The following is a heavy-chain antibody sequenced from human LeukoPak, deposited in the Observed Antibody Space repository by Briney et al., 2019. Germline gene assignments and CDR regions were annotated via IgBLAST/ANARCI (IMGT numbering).Heavy chain of an antibody. J-gene: IGHJ5*02. CDR1: VGSISSYY. CDR3: ARDPGDDFGYWFDP. CDR2: IYYSGST. V-gene: IGHV4-59*01. D-gene: IGHD4-17*01. Sequence: SETLSLTCTVSVGSISSYYWSWIRQPPGKGLEWIGYIYYSGSTNYNPSLKSRVTISVDTSKNQFSLKLSSVTAADTAVYYCARDPGDDFGYWFDPWGQGTLVTVSS.